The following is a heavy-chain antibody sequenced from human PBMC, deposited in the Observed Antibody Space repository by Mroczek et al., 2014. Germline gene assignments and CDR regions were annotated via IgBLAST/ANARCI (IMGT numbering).Heavy chain of an antibody. CDR3: ARSNFSGSKAFDY. D-gene: IGHD3-22*01. J-gene: IGHJ4*02. CDR1: GGSISSSSYY. Sequence: QVQLQQWGPGLVKPSETLSLTCTVSGGSISSSSYYWGWIRQPPGKGLEWIGSIYYSGSTYYNPSLKSRVTISVDTSKNQFSLKLSSVTAADTAVYYCARSNFSGSKAFDYWGQGTLVTVSS. V-gene: IGHV4-39*01. CDR2: IYYSGST.